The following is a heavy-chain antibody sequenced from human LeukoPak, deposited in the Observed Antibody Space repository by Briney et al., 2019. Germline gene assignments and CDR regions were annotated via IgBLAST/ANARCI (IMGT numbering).Heavy chain of an antibody. J-gene: IGHJ6*02. CDR3: ARGRYYGMDV. CDR2: VNSDGSST. V-gene: IGHV3-74*01. Sequence: GGSLRLSCAASGFTFTSYWMHWVRQAPGKGLVWVSRVNSDGSSTTYADSVKGRFTISRDNAKNTLYLQMNSLRAEDTAVYYCARGRYYGMDVCGQGTTVTVSS. CDR1: GFTFTSYW.